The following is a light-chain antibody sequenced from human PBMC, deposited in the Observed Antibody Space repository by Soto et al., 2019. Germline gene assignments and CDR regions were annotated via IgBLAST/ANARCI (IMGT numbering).Light chain of an antibody. Sequence: DIQMTQSPSSLSASVGDRVTITCRASQSISNFLNWYQQKPGKAPKLLIYGTSSLQSGVPSRFSGGESGTDFTLTISSLQPEDSATYYCQQSYSTPPTFGQGTKVAIK. CDR1: QSISNF. V-gene: IGKV1-39*01. CDR2: GTS. CDR3: QQSYSTPPT. J-gene: IGKJ1*01.